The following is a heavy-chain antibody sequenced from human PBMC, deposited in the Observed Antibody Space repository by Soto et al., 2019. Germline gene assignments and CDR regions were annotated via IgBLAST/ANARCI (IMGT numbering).Heavy chain of an antibody. Sequence: QVQLIQSGGDVKKPGASVKVSCKASGYTFTIYGIRWSRQGPGQGLAWLGWISTYNGKTKYAQILQGRVTMTTDTSTTTTYMEVRDLIPADTAVYYCARDPFWVRATVEIAGWFALWGQGTLVSVSS. CDR2: ISTYNGKT. V-gene: IGHV1-18*01. J-gene: IGHJ5*02. CDR3: ARDPFWVRATVEIAGWFAL. D-gene: IGHD3-10*01. CDR1: GYTFTIYG.